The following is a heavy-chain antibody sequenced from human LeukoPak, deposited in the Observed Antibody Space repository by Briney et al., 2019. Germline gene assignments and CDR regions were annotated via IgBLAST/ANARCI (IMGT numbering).Heavy chain of an antibody. Sequence: GPSVRFSSQASGYTFTGYYTYWVRQAPGQGLEWMGWTNPNSGGTNYAQKFQGRVTMTRATSISTAYMELSRLRSDGTAVYYCAREAGIAVAGKGGWFDPWGQGTLVTVSS. J-gene: IGHJ5*02. D-gene: IGHD6-19*01. CDR2: TNPNSGGT. CDR1: GYTFTGYY. V-gene: IGHV1-2*02. CDR3: AREAGIAVAGKGGWFDP.